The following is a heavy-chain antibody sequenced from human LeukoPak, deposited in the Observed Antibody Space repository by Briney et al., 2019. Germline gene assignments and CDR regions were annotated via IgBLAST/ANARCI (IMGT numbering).Heavy chain of an antibody. Sequence: PSETLSLTCTVSGGSIISNSYYWGWIRQPPGKGLEWIGSMHYSGSTYYNPSLKSRVTISVDTSKNQFSLKLSSVTAADTAVYYCARGGFRGVIVYFDYWGQGTLVTVSS. CDR2: MHYSGST. V-gene: IGHV4-39*01. CDR3: ARGGFRGVIVYFDY. D-gene: IGHD3-10*01. CDR1: GGSIISNSYY. J-gene: IGHJ4*02.